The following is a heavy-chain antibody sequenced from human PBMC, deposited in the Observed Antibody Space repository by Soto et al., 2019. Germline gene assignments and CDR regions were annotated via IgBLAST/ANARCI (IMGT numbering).Heavy chain of an antibody. D-gene: IGHD6-6*01. Sequence: SGPTLVNPTQTLTLTCSFSGFSLSTSGVGVGWIRQSPGKALEWLALIYWSGDEHYRPSLKSGLSIIKDTSKNHVVLIMTDMDPVDTATYYCARGLATLPVFAFDIWGQGTMVTVSS. V-gene: IGHV2-5*01. CDR1: GFSLSTSGVG. CDR3: ARGLATLPVFAFDI. J-gene: IGHJ3*02. CDR2: IYWSGDE.